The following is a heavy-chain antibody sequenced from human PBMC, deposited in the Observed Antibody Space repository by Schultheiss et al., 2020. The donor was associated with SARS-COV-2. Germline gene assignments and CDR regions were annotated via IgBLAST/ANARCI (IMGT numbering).Heavy chain of an antibody. CDR2: IRSKANSYAT. J-gene: IGHJ3*02. Sequence: GGSLRLSCAASGFTFSGSAMHWVRQASGKGLEWVGRIRSKANSYATAYAASVKGRFTISRDNAKNMLYMQMNNLRAEDTAVYYCTSLSAAVHYYAFDIWGQGTMVTVSS. D-gene: IGHD6-13*01. CDR3: TSLSAAVHYYAFDI. V-gene: IGHV3-73*01. CDR1: GFTFSGSA.